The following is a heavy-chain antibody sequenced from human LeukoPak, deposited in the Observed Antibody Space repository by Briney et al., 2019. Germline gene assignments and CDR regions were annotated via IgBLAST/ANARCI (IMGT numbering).Heavy chain of an antibody. Sequence: PGGSLRLSCAASGFTFSSYTMNWVRQAPGKGLEWVSLINSGNTYIHYADSVKGRFTISRDNAKNSLYLQMNSLRAEDTAVYYCARDRIAVAATETSFDYWGQGTLVTVSS. J-gene: IGHJ4*02. V-gene: IGHV3-21*01. CDR2: INSGNTYI. D-gene: IGHD6-19*01. CDR1: GFTFSSYT. CDR3: ARDRIAVAATETSFDY.